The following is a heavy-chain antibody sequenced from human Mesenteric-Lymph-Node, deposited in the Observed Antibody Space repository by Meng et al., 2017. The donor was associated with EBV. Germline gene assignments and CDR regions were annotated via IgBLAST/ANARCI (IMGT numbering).Heavy chain of an antibody. Sequence: GAECKMPGASVKVSLKASGYTFTSYAMQWVRQAPGQRLEWMGWINAGNGNTKYSQKFQGRVTITRDTSASTAYMELSSLRSEDTAVYYCARDPYSSGWYYFDYWGQGTLVTVSS. CDR3: ARDPYSSGWYYFDY. CDR1: GYTFTSYA. CDR2: INAGNGNT. J-gene: IGHJ4*02. V-gene: IGHV1-3*01. D-gene: IGHD6-19*01.